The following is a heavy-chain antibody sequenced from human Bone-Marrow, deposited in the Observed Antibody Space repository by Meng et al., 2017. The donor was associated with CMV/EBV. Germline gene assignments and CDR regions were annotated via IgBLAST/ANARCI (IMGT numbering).Heavy chain of an antibody. J-gene: IGHJ4*02. CDR3: ARTESSSPHFDY. D-gene: IGHD6-6*01. CDR2: IYSGGST. V-gene: IGHV3-66*02. Sequence: GESLKISCAASGFTFSNAWMSWVRQAPGKGLEWVSVIYSGGSTYYADSVKGRFTISRDNSKNTLYLQMNSLRAEDTAVYYCARTESSSPHFDYWGQGTLVTVPS. CDR1: GFTFSNAW.